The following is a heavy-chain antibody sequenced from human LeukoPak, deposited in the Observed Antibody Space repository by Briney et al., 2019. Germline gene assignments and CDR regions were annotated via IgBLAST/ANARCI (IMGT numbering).Heavy chain of an antibody. CDR1: GFTFSSYA. CDR3: ARESAWPYYFDY. CDR2: ISYDGSNK. Sequence: GGSLRLSCAASGFTFSSYAMHWVRQAPGKGLEWVAVISYDGSNKYYADSVKGRFTISRDNSKNTLYLQMNSLRAEDTAVYYCARESAWPYYFDYWGQGTLVTVSS. J-gene: IGHJ4*02. V-gene: IGHV3-30*04. D-gene: IGHD2-2*01.